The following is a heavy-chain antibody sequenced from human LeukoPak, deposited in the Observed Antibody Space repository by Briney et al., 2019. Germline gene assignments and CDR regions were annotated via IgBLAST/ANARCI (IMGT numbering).Heavy chain of an antibody. Sequence: SETLSLTCAVYGGSFSGYYWSWIRQPPGKGLEWIGEINHSGSTNYNPSLKSRVTISVDTSKNQFSLKLSSVTAADTAVYYCASRIKKYYYGSGDLGSWFDPWGQGTLVTVSS. D-gene: IGHD3-10*01. J-gene: IGHJ5*02. CDR3: ASRIKKYYYGSGDLGSWFDP. V-gene: IGHV4-34*01. CDR2: INHSGST. CDR1: GGSFSGYY.